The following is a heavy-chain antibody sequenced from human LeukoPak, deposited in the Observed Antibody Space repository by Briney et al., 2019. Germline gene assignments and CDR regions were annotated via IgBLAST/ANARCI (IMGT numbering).Heavy chain of an antibody. D-gene: IGHD5-18*01. J-gene: IGHJ5*02. CDR1: GGSISSYY. V-gene: IGHV4-4*07. Sequence: SETLSLTCTVSGGSISSYYWSWIRQPAGKGLEWIGRIYTSGSTNYNPSLKSRVTMSVDTSKNQFSLKLSSVTAADTAVYYCARDPLSVDTAMDPYNWFDPWGQGTLVTVPS. CDR2: IYTSGST. CDR3: ARDPLSVDTAMDPYNWFDP.